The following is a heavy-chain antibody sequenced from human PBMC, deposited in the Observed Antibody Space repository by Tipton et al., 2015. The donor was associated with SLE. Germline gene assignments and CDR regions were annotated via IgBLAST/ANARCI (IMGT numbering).Heavy chain of an antibody. Sequence: LRLSCTVSGASISTHYWSWIRQPPGKGLEWIGYISYTGNTNFNPSLKSRVTMPVDTSKNQFSLELSSVTAADTAVYYCAGTNYDVLTGYHRVDTFDIWGQGTMVTVSS. CDR1: GASISTHY. V-gene: IGHV4-59*11. CDR3: AGTNYDVLTGYHRVDTFDI. D-gene: IGHD3-9*01. J-gene: IGHJ3*02. CDR2: ISYTGNT.